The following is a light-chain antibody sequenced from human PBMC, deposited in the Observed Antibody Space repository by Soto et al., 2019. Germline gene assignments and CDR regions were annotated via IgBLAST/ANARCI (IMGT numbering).Light chain of an antibody. V-gene: IGLV2-8*01. CDR1: SSDVGGYNY. CDR2: EVS. J-gene: IGLJ2*01. Sequence: QSVLTQPPSASGSPGQSVTISCTGRSSDVGGYNYVSWYQQHPGKAPKLMIYEVSKRPSGVPDRFSGSWSGNTASLTVSGLQAEDEADYYCSSYAGSNNVVFGGGTQLPVL. CDR3: SSYAGSNNVV.